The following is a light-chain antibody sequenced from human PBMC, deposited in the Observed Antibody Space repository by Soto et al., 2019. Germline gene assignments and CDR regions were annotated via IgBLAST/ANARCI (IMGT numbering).Light chain of an antibody. CDR2: DVS. J-gene: IGKJ4*01. CDR1: QSVSNW. Sequence: DIQMTQSPSTLSASVGERVTITCRARQSVSNWLAWYQQKPGKAPKVLIYDVSSLESGVPSRFSGSGSGTEFILTISSLQPDDFATYYCQQYNSYPLTFGGGTKVDIK. CDR3: QQYNSYPLT. V-gene: IGKV1-5*01.